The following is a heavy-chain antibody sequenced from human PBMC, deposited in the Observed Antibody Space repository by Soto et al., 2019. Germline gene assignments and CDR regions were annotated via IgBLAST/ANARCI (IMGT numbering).Heavy chain of an antibody. CDR1: GGPFSSYA. Sequence: CSVQVSCTASGGPFSSYAISWVRQAPGQGLEWMGGIIPIFGKANYAQKFQGRVTITADESTSTAYMELSSRRSEDTAGEDCAREGSVDFAYWGKGTRVTVSS. J-gene: IGHJ4*02. CDR2: IIPIFGKA. D-gene: IGHD2-15*01. V-gene: IGHV1-69*01. CDR3: AREGSVDFAY.